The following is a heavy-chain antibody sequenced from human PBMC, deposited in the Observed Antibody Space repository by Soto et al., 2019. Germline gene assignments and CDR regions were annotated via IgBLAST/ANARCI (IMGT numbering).Heavy chain of an antibody. CDR2: ISSSSSTI. J-gene: IGHJ4*02. CDR3: ARGAYYYDSSGLSY. V-gene: IGHV3-48*01. Sequence: EVQLVESGGCLVQPGGSLRLSCAASGFTFSSYSMNWVRQAPGKGLEWVSYISSSSSTIYYADSVKGRFTISRDNAKNSLYLQMNSLRAEDTAVYYCARGAYYYDSSGLSYWGQGTLVTVSS. CDR1: GFTFSSYS. D-gene: IGHD3-22*01.